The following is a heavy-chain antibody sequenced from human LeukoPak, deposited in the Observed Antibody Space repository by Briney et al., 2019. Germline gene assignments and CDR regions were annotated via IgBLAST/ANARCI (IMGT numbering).Heavy chain of an antibody. D-gene: IGHD5-12*01. J-gene: IGHJ4*02. CDR1: GFTFSSYA. V-gene: IGHV3-30-3*01. Sequence: GRSLRLSCAASGFTFSSYAMHWVRQAPGKGPEWVAVISYDGSNKYYADSVKGRFTISRDNSKNTLYLQMNSLRAEDTAVYYCARPRGYSGYDLGSYYFDYWGQGTLITVSS. CDR2: ISYDGSNK. CDR3: ARPRGYSGYDLGSYYFDY.